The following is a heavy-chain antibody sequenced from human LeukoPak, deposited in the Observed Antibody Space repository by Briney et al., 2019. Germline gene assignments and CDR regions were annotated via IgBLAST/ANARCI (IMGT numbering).Heavy chain of an antibody. CDR3: ARNSRTGYDL. J-gene: IGHJ2*01. CDR1: GGSISSYY. CDR2: IYYSGST. D-gene: IGHD3/OR15-3a*01. V-gene: IGHV4-59*08. Sequence: SETLSLTCTVSGGSISSYYWSWIRQPPGKGLEWIGYIYYSGSTNYNPSLKSRVTISVDTSKNQFSLKLRSVPAADTAVYYCARNSRTGYDLWGRGPLVTVSS.